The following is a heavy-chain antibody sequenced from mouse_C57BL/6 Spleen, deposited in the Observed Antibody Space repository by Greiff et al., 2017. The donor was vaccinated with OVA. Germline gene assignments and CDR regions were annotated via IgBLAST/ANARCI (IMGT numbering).Heavy chain of an antibody. CDR2: IYPGSGST. V-gene: IGHV1-55*01. J-gene: IGHJ4*01. CDR1: GYTFTSYW. CDR3: AKPLITMVTTEWVMDY. Sequence: VKLQQPGAELVKPGASVKMSCKASGYTFTSYWITWVKQRPGQGLEWIGDIYPGSGSTNYNEKFKSKATLTVDTSSSTAYMQLSSLTSEDSAVYDCAKPLITMVTTEWVMDYWGQGTSVTVSS. D-gene: IGHD2-2*01.